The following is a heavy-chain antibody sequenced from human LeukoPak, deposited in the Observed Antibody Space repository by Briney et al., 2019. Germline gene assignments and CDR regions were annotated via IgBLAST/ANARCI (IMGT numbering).Heavy chain of an antibody. Sequence: PSETLSLTCAVYGGSFSGYYWSWIRQPPGKGLEWIGSIYYSGSTYYNPSLKSRVTISVDTSKNQFSLKLSSVTAADTAVYYCARHGSYYYDSKGDFDYWGQGTLVTVSS. CDR2: IYYSGST. J-gene: IGHJ4*02. D-gene: IGHD3-22*01. V-gene: IGHV4-34*01. CDR1: GGSFSGYY. CDR3: ARHGSYYYDSKGDFDY.